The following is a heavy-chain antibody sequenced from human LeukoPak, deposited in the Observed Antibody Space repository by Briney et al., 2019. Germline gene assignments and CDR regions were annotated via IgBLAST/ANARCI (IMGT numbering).Heavy chain of an antibody. CDR1: GFTFRNYW. V-gene: IGHV3-7*01. Sequence: GGSLRLSCAASGFTFRNYWMSWVRQAPGKGLEWVANIKLDGSDKYYVDSVKGRFTTSRDNAQNSVYLQMNSLRAEDTAVYYCARVGQWLPDYWGQGTLVTVSS. CDR3: ARVGQWLPDY. D-gene: IGHD6-19*01. J-gene: IGHJ4*02. CDR2: IKLDGSDK.